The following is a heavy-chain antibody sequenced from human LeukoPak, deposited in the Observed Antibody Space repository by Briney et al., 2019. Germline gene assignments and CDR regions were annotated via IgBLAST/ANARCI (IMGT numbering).Heavy chain of an antibody. D-gene: IGHD3-10*01. J-gene: IGHJ4*02. Sequence: PGGSLRLSCAASGFTFSSYSMNWVRQAPGKGQERVSSISSSSSYIYYADSVKGRFTISRDNAKNSLYLQMNSLRAEDTAVYYCASGLWFGELLDYFDYWGQGTLVTVSS. CDR3: ASGLWFGELLDYFDY. CDR2: ISSSSSYI. CDR1: GFTFSSYS. V-gene: IGHV3-21*01.